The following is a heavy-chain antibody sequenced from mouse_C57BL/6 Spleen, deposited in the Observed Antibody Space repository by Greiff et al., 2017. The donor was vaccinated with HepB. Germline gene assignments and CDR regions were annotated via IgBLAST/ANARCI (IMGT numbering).Heavy chain of an antibody. CDR3: ARDGCDGGSLFAY. J-gene: IGHJ3*01. CDR2: INPNNGGT. D-gene: IGHD2-2*01. CDR1: GYTFTDYN. V-gene: IGHV1-18*01. Sequence: EVQLVESGPELVKPGASVKISCKASGYTFTDYNMDWVKQSPGKSLEWIGDINPNNGGTNYNQKFKGKATLTVDKSSSTAYMELRSLTSEDTAVYYCARDGCDGGSLFAYWGQGTLVTVSA.